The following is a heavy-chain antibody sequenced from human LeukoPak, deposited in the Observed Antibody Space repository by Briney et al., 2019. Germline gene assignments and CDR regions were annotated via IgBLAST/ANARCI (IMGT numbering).Heavy chain of an antibody. V-gene: IGHV1-69*05. J-gene: IGHJ4*02. Sequence: SVKVSCKASGGTFSSYAISWVRQAPRQGLEWMGGIIPIFGTANYAQKFQGRVTITTDESTSTAYMELSSLRSEDTAVYYCARGEKGATPDFDYWGQGTLVTVSS. CDR2: IIPIFGTA. CDR3: ARGEKGATPDFDY. D-gene: IGHD5-12*01. CDR1: GGTFSSYA.